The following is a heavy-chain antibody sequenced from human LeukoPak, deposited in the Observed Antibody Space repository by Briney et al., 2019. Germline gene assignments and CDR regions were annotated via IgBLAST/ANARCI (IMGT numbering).Heavy chain of an antibody. D-gene: IGHD6-25*01. CDR1: GITFSNYW. CDR2: FNSDGSNT. CDR3: GRGVGCSSGGAY. V-gene: IGHV3-74*01. Sequence: PGGSLRLSCAASGITFSNYWMHWVRQAPGKGLVWVSRFNSDGSNTIYADSVKGRFTISRDNAKNTSFFQMNSLRGEETAVYYCGRGVGCSSGGAYWGQGTLVTVSS. J-gene: IGHJ4*02.